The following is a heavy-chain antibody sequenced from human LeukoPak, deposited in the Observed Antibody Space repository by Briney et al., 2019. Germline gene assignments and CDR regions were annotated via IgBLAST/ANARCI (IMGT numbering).Heavy chain of an antibody. V-gene: IGHV3-48*04. J-gene: IGHJ3*02. CDR3: AREVSGWRGGAFDM. D-gene: IGHD6-19*01. CDR1: GFTFSTYS. CDR2: INSRSSAI. Sequence: PGGSLRLSCTASGFTFSTYSMNWVRQAPGKGLEWVSYINSRSSAIFYSDSVKGRFTISRDNAKNSLYLQMNSLRADDTAVYYCAREVSGWRGGAFDMWGQGTMVTVSS.